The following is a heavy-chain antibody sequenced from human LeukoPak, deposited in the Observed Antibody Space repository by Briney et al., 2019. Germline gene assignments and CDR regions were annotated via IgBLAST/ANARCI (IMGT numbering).Heavy chain of an antibody. J-gene: IGHJ4*02. CDR3: GGSGRYYRFAY. CDR1: GFTFSTYV. Sequence: GGSLRLSCAASGFTFSTYVMTWVRQAPGKVLEWVSAISASGGSTYNADSVKGRCTLSRDNSKKPLILQRNSLRAENMAVYYCGGSGRYYRFAYWGRGTLVPSLQ. D-gene: IGHD3-10*01. V-gene: IGHV3-23*01. CDR2: ISASGGST.